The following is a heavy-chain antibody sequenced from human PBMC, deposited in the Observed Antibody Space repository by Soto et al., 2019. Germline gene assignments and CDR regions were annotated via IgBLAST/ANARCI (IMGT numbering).Heavy chain of an antibody. Sequence: VASVKVSCKASGYTFTSYGISWVRQAPGQGLKRMGWISAYNGNTNYAQKLQSRVTMTTDTSTSTAYMELRSLRSDDTAVYYCARVLLWFGELPVSSSLDYWGQGTLVTVSS. D-gene: IGHD3-10*01. CDR2: ISAYNGNT. CDR3: ARVLLWFGELPVSSSLDY. J-gene: IGHJ4*02. V-gene: IGHV1-18*01. CDR1: GYTFTSYG.